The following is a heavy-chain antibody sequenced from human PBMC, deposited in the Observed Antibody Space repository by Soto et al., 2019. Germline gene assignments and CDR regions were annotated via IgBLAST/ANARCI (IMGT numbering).Heavy chain of an antibody. CDR2: IYYSGST. J-gene: IGHJ5*02. V-gene: IGHV4-39*01. Sequence: PSETLSLTCTVSGGSISSSSYYWGWIRQPPGKGLEWIGSIYYSGSTYYNPSLKSRVTISVDTSKNQFSLKLSSVTAADTAVYYCARQPVAGTFRFDPWGQGTLVTVSS. CDR3: ARQPVAGTFRFDP. CDR1: GGSISSSSYY. D-gene: IGHD6-19*01.